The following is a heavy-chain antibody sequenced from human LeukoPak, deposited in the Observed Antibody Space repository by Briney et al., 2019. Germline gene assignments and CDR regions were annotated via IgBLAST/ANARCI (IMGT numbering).Heavy chain of an antibody. CDR3: ARDRGTMVRGVIINY. CDR2: INPNSGGT. D-gene: IGHD3-10*01. J-gene: IGHJ4*02. V-gene: IGHV1-2*02. Sequence: ASVKVSCKASGYTSTGYYMHWVRQAPGQGLEWMGWINPNSGGTNYAQKFQGRVTMTRDTSISTAYMELSRLRSDDTAVYYCARDRGTMVRGVIINYWGQGTLVTVSS. CDR1: GYTSTGYY.